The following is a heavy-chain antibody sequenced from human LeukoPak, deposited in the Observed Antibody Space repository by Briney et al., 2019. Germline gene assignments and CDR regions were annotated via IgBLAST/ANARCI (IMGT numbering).Heavy chain of an antibody. CDR3: AKKEDSSGH. CDR1: GFSLSNYG. CDR2: MQYDGSVE. Sequence: GGSLRLSCVASGFSLSNYGIHWVRQAPGKGLEWVTFMQYDGSVEFYADSVKGRFTISRDNSKNTLYLQMNSLRAEDTAVYYCAKKEDSSGHWGQGTLVTVSS. D-gene: IGHD3-22*01. V-gene: IGHV3-30*02. J-gene: IGHJ4*02.